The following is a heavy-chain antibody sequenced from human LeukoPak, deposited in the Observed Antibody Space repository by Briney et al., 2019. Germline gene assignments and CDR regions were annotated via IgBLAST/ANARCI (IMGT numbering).Heavy chain of an antibody. Sequence: GGSLRLSCAASGFTFSSYAMSWVRQAPGKGLEWVSAISGSGGSTYYADSVKGRFTISRDNSKNTLYLQMNSLRAEDTAVYYCATGSRSGYFLGGLYGMDVWGQGTTVTVSS. J-gene: IGHJ6*02. CDR3: ATGSRSGYFLGGLYGMDV. CDR1: GFTFSSYA. V-gene: IGHV3-23*01. D-gene: IGHD5-12*01. CDR2: ISGSGGST.